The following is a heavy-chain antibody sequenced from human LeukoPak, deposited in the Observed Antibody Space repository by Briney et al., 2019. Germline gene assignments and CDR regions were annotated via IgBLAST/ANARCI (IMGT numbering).Heavy chain of an antibody. D-gene: IGHD5/OR15-5a*01. V-gene: IGHV4-39*01. CDR2: IYYSGST. CDR1: GGSISSSSYY. CDR3: ASLRSADWYFDL. J-gene: IGHJ2*01. Sequence: KPSETLSLTCTVPGGSISSSSYYWGWIRQPPGKGLEWIGSIYYSGSTYYNPSLKSRVTISVDTSKNQFSLKLSSVTAADTAVYYCASLRSADWYFDLWGRGTLVTVSS.